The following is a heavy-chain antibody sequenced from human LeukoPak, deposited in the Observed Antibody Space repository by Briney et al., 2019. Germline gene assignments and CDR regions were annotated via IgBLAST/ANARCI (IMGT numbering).Heavy chain of an antibody. CDR1: GYTFTSYD. Sequence: GASVKVSCKASGYTFTSYDINWVRQATGQGLEWMGWMNPNSGNTGYAQKFQGRVTITRSTSISTAYMELSSLRSEDTAVYYCARRNQLQYYYYYMDVWGKGTTVTVSS. CDR3: ARRNQLQYYYYYMDV. V-gene: IGHV1-8*03. CDR2: MNPNSGNT. J-gene: IGHJ6*03. D-gene: IGHD2-2*01.